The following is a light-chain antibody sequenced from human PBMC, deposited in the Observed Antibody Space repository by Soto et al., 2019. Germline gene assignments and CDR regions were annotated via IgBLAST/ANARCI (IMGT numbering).Light chain of an antibody. CDR3: LQYYTYPLT. J-gene: IGKJ1*01. Sequence: AIQMTQYPSSLSASVGDRVTITCRASQAIRNDLDWYQQKPGKAPKLLIYGSSSLQSGVPSRFSGSGSGTDFTLTISRLQPEDFATYDCLQYYTYPLTFGQGTKVEIK. CDR2: GSS. V-gene: IGKV1-6*01. CDR1: QAIRND.